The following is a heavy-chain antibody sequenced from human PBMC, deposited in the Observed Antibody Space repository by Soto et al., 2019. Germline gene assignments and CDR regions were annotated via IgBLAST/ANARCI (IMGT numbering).Heavy chain of an antibody. CDR2: ISGSGGST. V-gene: IGHV3-23*01. CDR3: AKDLSPLGYCSSTSCYGGYY. Sequence: EVQLLESGGGLVQPGGSLRLSCAASGFTFSSYAMSWVRQAPGKGLEWVSAISGSGGSTYYADSVKGRFTISRDNSKNTLYLQMNSLRAEDTAVYYCAKDLSPLGYCSSTSCYGGYYWGQGALVTVSS. D-gene: IGHD2-2*01. CDR1: GFTFSSYA. J-gene: IGHJ4*02.